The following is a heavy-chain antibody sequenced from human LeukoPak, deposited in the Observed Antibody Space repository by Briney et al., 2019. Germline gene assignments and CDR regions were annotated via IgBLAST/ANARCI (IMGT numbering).Heavy chain of an antibody. V-gene: IGHV3-33*06. CDR3: AKGRGAPVFGYADFHY. CDR2: IWYDGSNK. J-gene: IGHJ4*02. Sequence: SGGSLRLSCAASGFTFSSYGMHWVRQAPGKGLEWVAVIWYDGSNKYYADSVKGRFTISRDNSKNTLYLQMDSLRAEDTAVYYCAKGRGAPVFGYADFHYWGQGTLVTVSS. CDR1: GFTFSSYG. D-gene: IGHD5-18*01.